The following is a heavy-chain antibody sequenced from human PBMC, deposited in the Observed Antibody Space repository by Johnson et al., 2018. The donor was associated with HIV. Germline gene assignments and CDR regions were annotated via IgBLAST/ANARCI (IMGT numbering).Heavy chain of an antibody. D-gene: IGHD6-6*01. CDR3: ARGGGVAARHDAFDI. V-gene: IGHV3-30-3*01. CDR2: ISYDGSNK. Sequence: QVQLVESGGGVVQPGRSLRLSCAASGFTFSSYAMHWVRQAPGKGLEWVAVISYDGSNKYYADSVKGRFTISRDNSKNTLYLQMNSLRAEDTAVYYCARGGGVAARHDAFDIWGQGTMVTVSS. J-gene: IGHJ3*02. CDR1: GFTFSSYA.